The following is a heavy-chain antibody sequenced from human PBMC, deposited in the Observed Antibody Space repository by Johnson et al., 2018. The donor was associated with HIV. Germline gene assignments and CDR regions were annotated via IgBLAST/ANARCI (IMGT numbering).Heavy chain of an antibody. Sequence: QVQLVESGGGVVQSGRSLRLSCAASGFTFSNYAMHWVRQAPGKGLEWVAVISYDGSNKYDADSVKGRFTISTDNSKNTLYLQMNILRPVDTAVYYCATIWPGNFAFDIWGQGTVVTVSS. D-gene: IGHD2-2*02. V-gene: IGHV3-30*14. CDR2: ISYDGSNK. CDR3: ATIWPGNFAFDI. CDR1: GFTFSNYA. J-gene: IGHJ3*02.